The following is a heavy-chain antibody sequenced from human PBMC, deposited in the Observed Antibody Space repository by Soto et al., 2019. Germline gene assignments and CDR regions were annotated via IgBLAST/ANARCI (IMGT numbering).Heavy chain of an antibody. CDR1: GFTFSSHW. CDR3: ARDSSPYYDFWSGFYTYFDY. CDR2: INSDGSST. J-gene: IGHJ4*02. V-gene: IGHV3-74*01. D-gene: IGHD3-3*01. Sequence: PGASLRLSCAVSGFTFSSHWMHSVRQAPGKGLVCVSRINSDGSSTNYADSVKGRFTISRDNAKNTLYLQMNSLRADDTAVYYCARDSSPYYDFWSGFYTYFDYWGQGALVTVSS.